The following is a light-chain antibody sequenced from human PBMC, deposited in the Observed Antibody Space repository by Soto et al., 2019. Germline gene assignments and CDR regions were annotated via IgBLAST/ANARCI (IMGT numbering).Light chain of an antibody. J-gene: IGLJ1*01. CDR1: SSDVGSYNL. V-gene: IGLV2-23*02. CDR2: EVX. Sequence: QSALTQPASVSGSPGQSITISCTGTSSDVGSYNLVSWYQHHPGKAPKLMIYEVXKRPSGVSNRFSGSKSGNTASLTISGXXXXXXXXXYCCSYAGSSTLVFGTGNKLTVL. CDR3: CSYAGSSTLV.